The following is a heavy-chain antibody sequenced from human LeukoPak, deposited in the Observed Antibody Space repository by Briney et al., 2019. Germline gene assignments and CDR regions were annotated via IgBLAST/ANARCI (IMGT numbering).Heavy chain of an antibody. J-gene: IGHJ6*02. V-gene: IGHV3-23*01. CDR3: ARCYTYGTTWFGGLDV. CDR2: TGVSGS. CDR1: GFTFSSSA. Sequence: GGSLRLSCAASGFTFSSSAMTWVRQVLGKGLEWVSTTGVSGSYYEDSVKGRFTISRDNSKNTLYLQMNSLRAEDTAVYYCARCYTYGTTWFGGLDVWGQGTTVTVSS. D-gene: IGHD3-10*01.